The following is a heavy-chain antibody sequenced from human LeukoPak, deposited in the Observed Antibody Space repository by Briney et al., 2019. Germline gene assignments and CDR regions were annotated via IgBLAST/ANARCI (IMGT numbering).Heavy chain of an antibody. J-gene: IGHJ4*02. V-gene: IGHV3-30*03. D-gene: IGHD3-10*01. Sequence: PGGSLRLSCAASGFTFSSYGMHWVRQAPGKGLEWVAVISYDGSNKYYVDSVKGRFTISRDNAKNSLYLQMNSLRAEDTAVYYCARELAGHYYGSGSSFDYWGQGTLVTVSS. CDR1: GFTFSSYG. CDR3: ARELAGHYYGSGSSFDY. CDR2: ISYDGSNK.